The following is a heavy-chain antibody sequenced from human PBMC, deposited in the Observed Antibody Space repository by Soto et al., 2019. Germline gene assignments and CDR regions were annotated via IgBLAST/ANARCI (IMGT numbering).Heavy chain of an antibody. D-gene: IGHD5-12*01. Sequence: GGSLRLSCAASGFTFSSYAMHWVRQAPGKGLEWVAVISYDGSNKYYADSVKGRFTISRDNSKNTLYLQMNSLRAEDTAVYYCARDSVRGYSGYGINYGMDVWGQGTTVTVSS. V-gene: IGHV3-30-3*01. J-gene: IGHJ6*02. CDR3: ARDSVRGYSGYGINYGMDV. CDR1: GFTFSSYA. CDR2: ISYDGSNK.